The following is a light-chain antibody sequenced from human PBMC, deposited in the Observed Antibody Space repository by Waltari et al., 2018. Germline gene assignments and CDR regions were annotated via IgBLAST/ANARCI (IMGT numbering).Light chain of an antibody. V-gene: IGLV6-57*04. J-gene: IGLJ2*01. CDR1: NGSIASNY. CDR2: EAN. CDR3: QSYDTNHYVV. Sequence: FILTQPHSVSESPGKTVAISCTRNNGSIASNYVQWYQQRPGSAPHLVLYEANERASGVPVRFSDSFADSSHSAFLVISGLKTEDEADYYCQSYDTNHYVVFGGGTKLTVL.